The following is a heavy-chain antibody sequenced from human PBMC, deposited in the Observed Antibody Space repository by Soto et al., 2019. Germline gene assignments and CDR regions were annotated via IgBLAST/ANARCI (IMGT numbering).Heavy chain of an antibody. Sequence: QVQLQESGPGLVKPSETLSLTCTVSGGSVSSGSYYWSWIRQPPGKGLEWIGYIYYSGSTNYNPSLKGRVTISVDTSKNQCSLKLSSVTAADTAVYYCARALGGSYYPGHFDYWGQGTLVTVSS. CDR1: GGSVSSGSYY. CDR3: ARALGGSYYPGHFDY. V-gene: IGHV4-61*01. CDR2: IYYSGST. D-gene: IGHD1-26*01. J-gene: IGHJ4*02.